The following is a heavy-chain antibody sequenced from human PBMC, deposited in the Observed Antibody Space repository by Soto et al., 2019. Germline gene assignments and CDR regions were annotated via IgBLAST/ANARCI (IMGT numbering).Heavy chain of an antibody. J-gene: IGHJ5*02. CDR3: AHTEGECRNGVCYTTWFDP. D-gene: IGHD2-8*01. Sequence: SGPTLVNPTQTLTLTCTFSGFSLSTSGVGVGWIRQPPGKALEWLALIYWNDDKRYSPSLKSRLTITKDTSKNQVVLTMTNIDPVDKATYYCAHTEGECRNGVCYTTWFDPRGQGHRVTVSS. V-gene: IGHV2-5*01. CDR2: IYWNDDK. CDR1: GFSLSTSGVG.